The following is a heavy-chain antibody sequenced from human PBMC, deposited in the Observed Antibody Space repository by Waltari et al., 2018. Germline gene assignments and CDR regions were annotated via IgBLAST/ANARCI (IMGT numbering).Heavy chain of an antibody. V-gene: IGHV4-59*11. CDR3: ARHYGSGSRDAFDI. J-gene: IGHJ3*02. CDR2: IYYSGRT. Sequence: QVQLQESGPGLVKPSETLSLTCTVSGGSISSHYWSCIRQPPGKGLEWIGYIYYSGRTNYNPSLKSRVTISVDTSKNQFSLKLSSVTAADTAVYYCARHYGSGSRDAFDIWGQGTMVTVSS. D-gene: IGHD3-10*01. CDR1: GGSISSHY.